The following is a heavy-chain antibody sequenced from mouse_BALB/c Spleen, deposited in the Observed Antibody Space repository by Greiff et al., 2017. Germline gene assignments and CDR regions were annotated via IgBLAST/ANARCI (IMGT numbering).Heavy chain of an antibody. J-gene: IGHJ1*01. D-gene: IGHD2-4*01. V-gene: IGHV1S137*01. CDR2: ISTYYGDA. CDR3: ARAGTGTMITTAGVWYFDV. Sequence: QVQLQQSGAELVRPGVSVKISCKGSGYTFTDYAMHWVKQSHAKSLEWIGVISTYYGDASYNQKFKGKATMTVDKSSSTAYMELARLTSEDSAIYYCARAGTGTMITTAGVWYFDVWGAGTTVTVSS. CDR1: GYTFTDYA.